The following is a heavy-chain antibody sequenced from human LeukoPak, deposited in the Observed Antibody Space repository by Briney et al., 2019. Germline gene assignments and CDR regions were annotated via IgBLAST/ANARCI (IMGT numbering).Heavy chain of an antibody. J-gene: IGHJ4*02. V-gene: IGHV3-48*04. Sequence: GGSLRLSCAASGFTFSSNGMNWVRQAPGKGLEWVSYISATGGTIYYADSVKGRFTISRDNAKNSLYLQMNSLRVEDTALYYCARGQPGVAAAGNLDYWGQGTLVTVSS. CDR3: ARGQPGVAAAGNLDY. CDR1: GFTFSSNG. CDR2: ISATGGTI. D-gene: IGHD6-13*01.